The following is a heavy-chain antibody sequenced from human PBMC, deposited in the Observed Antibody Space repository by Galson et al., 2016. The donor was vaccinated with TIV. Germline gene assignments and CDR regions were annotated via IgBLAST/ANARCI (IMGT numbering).Heavy chain of an antibody. CDR1: GFTVSDNY. J-gene: IGHJ6*02. CDR2: IYDDGTT. CDR3: ARERRFCGEQCYLRYYYGMDV. Sequence: SLRLSCAASGFTVSDNYMNWVRQAPGKGLEWVSIIYDDGTTFYANSVKGRFTVSRDNSKNTLYLQMHNLGADDAAVYHCARERRFCGEQCYLRYYYGMDVWGQGTTVTVSS. D-gene: IGHD2-21*01. V-gene: IGHV3-53*05.